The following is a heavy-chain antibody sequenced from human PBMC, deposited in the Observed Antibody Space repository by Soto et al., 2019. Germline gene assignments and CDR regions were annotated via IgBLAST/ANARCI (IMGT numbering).Heavy chain of an antibody. J-gene: IGHJ6*02. Sequence: SVKVSCKASGDTFMGYAISWVREAPGQGLEWMGGIIPIVGTANYEQKFQGRVTITADESTSTAYMQLSSLRSEDTAVYYCAGDRTTRTPSGSYGMDVWGQGTTVTVSS. CDR3: AGDRTTRTPSGSYGMDV. V-gene: IGHV1-69*13. CDR2: IIPIVGTA. D-gene: IGHD4-4*01. CDR1: GDTFMGYA.